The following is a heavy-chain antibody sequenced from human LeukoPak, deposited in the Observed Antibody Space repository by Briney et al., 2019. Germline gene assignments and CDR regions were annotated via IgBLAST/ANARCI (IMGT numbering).Heavy chain of an antibody. J-gene: IGHJ6*03. V-gene: IGHV3-30*02. D-gene: IGHD2-2*01. CDR3: AKVRSPAARYYYYMDV. CDR2: IRYDGSNK. Sequence: PGGSLRLSCAASGFTFSSYGMHWVRQAPGKGLEWVAFIRYDGSNKYYADSVKGRFTISRDNSKNTLYLQMNSLRAEDTAVYYCAKVRSPAARYYYYMDVWGKGTTVTVSS. CDR1: GFTFSSYG.